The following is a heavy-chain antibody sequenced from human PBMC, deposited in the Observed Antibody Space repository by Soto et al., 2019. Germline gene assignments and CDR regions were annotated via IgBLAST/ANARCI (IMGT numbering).Heavy chain of an antibody. CDR3: ARGTSSSWYYYSYGMDV. Sequence: SQTLSLTCAISGDSVSSNSAAWNWIRQSPSRGLEWLGRTYYRSKWYNDYAVSVKSRITINPDTSKNQFSLQLNSVTPEDTAVYYCARGTSSSWYYYSYGMDVWGQGTTVTVSS. V-gene: IGHV6-1*01. J-gene: IGHJ6*02. CDR2: TYYRSKWYN. D-gene: IGHD6-13*01. CDR1: GDSVSSNSAA.